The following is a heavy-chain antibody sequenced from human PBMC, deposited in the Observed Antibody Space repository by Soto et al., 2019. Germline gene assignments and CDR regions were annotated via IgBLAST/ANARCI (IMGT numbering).Heavy chain of an antibody. Sequence: EVQLVESGGGLVQPGGTLKHSCAAAGFTFSGSAMHWVRQASGKGLEWVGRIRSKANSYATAYAASVKGRFTISRDDSKNTAYLQMNSLKTEDTAVYYCTSTTLYGDYSNLDYWGQGTLVTVSS. D-gene: IGHD4-17*01. CDR3: TSTTLYGDYSNLDY. J-gene: IGHJ4*02. CDR1: GFTFSGSA. V-gene: IGHV3-73*01. CDR2: IRSKANSYAT.